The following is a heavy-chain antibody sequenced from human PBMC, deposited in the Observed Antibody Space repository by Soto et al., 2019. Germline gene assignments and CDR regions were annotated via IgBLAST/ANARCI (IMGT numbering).Heavy chain of an antibody. V-gene: IGHV1-18*01. CDR1: GYTFSSHG. J-gene: IGHJ4*02. D-gene: IGHD3-3*01. CDR2: ISADDGNT. CDR3: ARDLVLGVVILDD. Sequence: QVQLVQSGAEVKKPGASVKVSCKASGYTFSSHGISWVRQAPGQGLEWMGWISADDGNTNYAQNLQGRVTMTTDTSPSTAYMEVRSLGSDGTAVYYCARDLVLGVVILDDWGQGTLVTVSS.